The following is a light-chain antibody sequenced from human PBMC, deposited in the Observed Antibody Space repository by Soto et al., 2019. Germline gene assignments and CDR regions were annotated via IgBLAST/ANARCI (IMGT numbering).Light chain of an antibody. Sequence: TIITHSPDTLSVSLGERATLSFRASQSLRSSLAWYQQKPGQAPRLLIYDASTKATGIPARFSGSGSGTDFTLTISGLQSEDFAVYYCQQYNNWPQTFGQGTKVDIK. CDR3: QQYNNWPQT. V-gene: IGKV3-15*01. CDR1: QSLRSS. J-gene: IGKJ1*01. CDR2: DAS.